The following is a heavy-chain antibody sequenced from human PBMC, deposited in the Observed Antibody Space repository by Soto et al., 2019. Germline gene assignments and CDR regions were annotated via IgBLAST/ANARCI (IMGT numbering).Heavy chain of an antibody. V-gene: IGHV4-39*01. CDR1: GVSIRDANYF. J-gene: IGHJ1*01. D-gene: IGHD1-1*01. CDR3: ARGVEPVLRLDVHEF. Sequence: PSETLSLTCTVSGVSIRDANYFWGWIRQAPGKGLEWVGTVYRSGSTYSNPSLKSRLTMSVDTSQNQFSLHLNSVTAADTAVYYCARGVEPVLRLDVHEFCGQGTLVSVSS. CDR2: VYRSGST.